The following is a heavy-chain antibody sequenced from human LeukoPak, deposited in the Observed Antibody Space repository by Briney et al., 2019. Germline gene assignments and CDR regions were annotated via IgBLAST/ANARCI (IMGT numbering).Heavy chain of an antibody. D-gene: IGHD6-13*01. CDR1: GGTFSSYA. CDR3: ARAAAGYFDY. CDR2: IIPILGIA. V-gene: IGHV1-69*04. Sequence: SVKVSCKASGGTFSSYAISWVRQAPGQGLEWMGMIIPILGIANYAQKFQGRVTITADKSTSTAYMELSSLRSEDTAVYYCARAAAGYFDYWGQGTLVTVSS. J-gene: IGHJ4*02.